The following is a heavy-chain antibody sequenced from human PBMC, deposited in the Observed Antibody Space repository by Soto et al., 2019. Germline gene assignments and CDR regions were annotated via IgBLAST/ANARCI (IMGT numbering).Heavy chain of an antibody. D-gene: IGHD5-12*01. Sequence: EVQLLESGGGLVQPGGSLRLSCAASGFTFATYTMRWVRQTPGKGLEWVSAITGSDGRTYYADSVKGRFTISRDNSKNTLYLQMNSLGAEDTAVYYCAKNSAATIRVGFDYWGEGTLVTVSS. V-gene: IGHV3-23*01. CDR2: ITGSDGRT. CDR1: GFTFATYT. J-gene: IGHJ4*02. CDR3: AKNSAATIRVGFDY.